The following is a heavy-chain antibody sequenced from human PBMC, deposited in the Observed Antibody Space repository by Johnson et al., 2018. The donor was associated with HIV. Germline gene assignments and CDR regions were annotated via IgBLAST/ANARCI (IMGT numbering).Heavy chain of an antibody. CDR2: IKQDGSEK. V-gene: IGHV3-7*01. CDR1: GFTFSSYW. D-gene: IGHD6-13*01. J-gene: IGHJ3*02. Sequence: VQLVESGGGLVQPGGSLRLSCAASGFTFSSYWMSWVRQAPGKGLEWVANIKQDGSEKYYVDAVKVRLTISRDNAETSLYMQMNSLRAEDTAVYYCAKDSWDSSWSDDAFDIWGQGTMVTVSS. CDR3: AKDSWDSSWSDDAFDI.